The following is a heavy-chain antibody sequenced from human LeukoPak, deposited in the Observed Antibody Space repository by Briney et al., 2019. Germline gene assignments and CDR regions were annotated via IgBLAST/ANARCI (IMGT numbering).Heavy chain of an antibody. J-gene: IGHJ4*02. CDR1: GGSLSTYY. D-gene: IGHD3-10*01. Sequence: KPSGTLSLTCAVSGGSLSTYYWSWIRQPPGKGLEWIGYIYDNGNTKYNPSLKSRVTISADRSKSQFSLKLNSVTATDTAVYYCARALFGSGGLYFDYWGQGTLVTVSS. CDR3: ARALFGSGGLYFDY. CDR2: IYDNGNT. V-gene: IGHV4-59*01.